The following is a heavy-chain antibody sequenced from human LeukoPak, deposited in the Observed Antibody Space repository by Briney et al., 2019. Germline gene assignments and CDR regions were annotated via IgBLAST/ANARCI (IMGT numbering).Heavy chain of an antibody. V-gene: IGHV3-21*04. Sequence: PGGSLRLSCAASGFTFSNHNMNWVRQAPGKGLEWVSSISTSSSYIYYADSVKGRFTISRDNAKNSLYLQMNSLRAEDTAIYYCAKNGDRGAYCSGGTCYPYYYYCMDVWGKGTTVTISS. D-gene: IGHD2-15*01. J-gene: IGHJ6*03. CDR3: AKNGDRGAYCSGGTCYPYYYYCMDV. CDR2: ISTSSSYI. CDR1: GFTFSNHN.